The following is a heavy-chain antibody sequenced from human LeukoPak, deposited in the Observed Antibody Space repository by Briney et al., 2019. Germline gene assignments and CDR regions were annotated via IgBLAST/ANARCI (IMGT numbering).Heavy chain of an antibody. J-gene: IGHJ5*02. CDR2: INPNSGGT. CDR1: GYTFTGYY. CDR3: ARGSFAHYGSGSYYNVNWFDP. Sequence: ASVKVSCKASGYTFTGYYMHWVRQAPGQGLEWMGWINPNSGGTNYAQKFQGRVTMTRDTSISTAYMELSSLRSEDTAVYYCARGSFAHYGSGSYYNVNWFDPWGQGTLVTVSS. D-gene: IGHD3-10*01. V-gene: IGHV1-2*02.